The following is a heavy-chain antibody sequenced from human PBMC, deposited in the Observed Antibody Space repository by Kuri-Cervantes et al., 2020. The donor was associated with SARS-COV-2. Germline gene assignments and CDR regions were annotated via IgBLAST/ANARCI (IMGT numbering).Heavy chain of an antibody. D-gene: IGHD5-24*01. CDR2: ISYDGSNK. CDR3: ARGLRDGYNINDYYYYYGMDV. V-gene: IGHV3-30-3*01. Sequence: GESLKISCAASGFTFSSYAMHWVRQAPGKGLEWVAVISYDGSNKYYADSVKGRFTISRDNSKNTLYLQMNSLRAEDTAVYYCARGLRDGYNINDYYYYYGMDVWGQGTTVTVSS. CDR1: GFTFSSYA. J-gene: IGHJ6*02.